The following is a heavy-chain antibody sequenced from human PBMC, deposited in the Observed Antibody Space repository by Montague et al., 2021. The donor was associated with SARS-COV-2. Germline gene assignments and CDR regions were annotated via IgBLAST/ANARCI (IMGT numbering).Heavy chain of an antibody. CDR3: ARDGSLRFEILIGPRHYYYGMDV. V-gene: IGHV4-39*07. CDR2: IFYSGST. J-gene: IGHJ6*02. CDR1: SSPSGSRLCY. Sequence: SETLSLTCTLSSSPSGSRLCYRAEMRKSARQWHAWIESIFYSGSTYYNPSLKSRVTISVDTSKNQFSLKLSSVTAADTAVYYCARDGSLRFEILIGPRHYYYGMDVWGQGTTVTVSS. D-gene: IGHD3-9*01.